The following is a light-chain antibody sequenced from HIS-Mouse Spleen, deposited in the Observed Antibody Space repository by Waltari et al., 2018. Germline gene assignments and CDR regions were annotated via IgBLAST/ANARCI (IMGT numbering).Light chain of an antibody. CDR3: QQYDNLP. Sequence: DIQMTQSPSSLSASVGDRVTITCQASQDISNYLNWYQQKPGKAPKLLIYDASNVETGVPSRFSGSGSGTDFTFTISSLQPEDIATYYCQQYDNLPFGGGTKVEIK. J-gene: IGKJ4*01. V-gene: IGKV1-33*01. CDR1: QDISNY. CDR2: DAS.